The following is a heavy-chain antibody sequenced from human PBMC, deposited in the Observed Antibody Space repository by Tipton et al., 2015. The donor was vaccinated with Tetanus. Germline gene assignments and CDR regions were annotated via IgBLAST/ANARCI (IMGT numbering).Heavy chain of an antibody. D-gene: IGHD3-10*01. J-gene: IGHJ4*02. CDR2: IYYSGST. CDR1: GGSISSFNYY. Sequence: TLSLTCTVSGGSISSFNYYWGWVRQPPGKGLEWIGSIYYSGSTYYNPSLRSRVTMSVDTSKNQFSLKLSSVTAADTAVYYCARGVWFGPGPKYYFDYWCQGTLVTVSS. V-gene: IGHV4-39*07. CDR3: ARGVWFGPGPKYYFDY.